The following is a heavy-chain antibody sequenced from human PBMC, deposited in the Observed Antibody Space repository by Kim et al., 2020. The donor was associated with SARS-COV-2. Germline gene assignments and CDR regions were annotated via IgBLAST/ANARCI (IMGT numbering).Heavy chain of an antibody. Sequence: GESLKISCKGSGYSFTSYWIGWVRQMPGKGLEWMGIIYPGDSDTRYSPSFQGQVTISADKSISTAYLQWSSLKASDTAMYYCARHPRYYYDSSALTRGGYYYYGMDVWGQGTTVTVSS. CDR3: ARHPRYYYDSSALTRGGYYYYGMDV. J-gene: IGHJ6*02. CDR2: IYPGDSDT. V-gene: IGHV5-51*01. CDR1: GYSFTSYW. D-gene: IGHD3-22*01.